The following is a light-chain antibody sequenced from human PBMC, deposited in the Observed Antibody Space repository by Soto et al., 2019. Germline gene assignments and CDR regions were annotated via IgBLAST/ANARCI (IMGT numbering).Light chain of an antibody. J-gene: IGKJ2*01. CDR1: QSISTC. Sequence: DIQMTQSPSTLSSSVGDRVTLTCRASQSISTCLAWFQQKPGKAPRLLLYETSTLETGVPSRFSGSGSGTEFTLTISSLQPDDFAAYYCQQYNSYPYTFGQGTKLEIK. CDR2: ETS. V-gene: IGKV1-5*03. CDR3: QQYNSYPYT.